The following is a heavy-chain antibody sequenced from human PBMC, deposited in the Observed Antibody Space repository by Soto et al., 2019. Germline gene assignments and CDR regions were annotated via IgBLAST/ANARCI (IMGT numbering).Heavy chain of an antibody. D-gene: IGHD5-12*01. Sequence: PSETLSLTCTVSGDSICAYSWSWVRQPPGKGLEWIGNIHYNGNTKYNPSLKSRVTMSLDTSKNQFSLRLISVTAADTAKYFCAREGNLGRWLQPLDFWGQGTLVTVSS. CDR3: AREGNLGRWLQPLDF. CDR1: GDSICAYS. J-gene: IGHJ4*02. CDR2: IHYNGNT. V-gene: IGHV4-59*01.